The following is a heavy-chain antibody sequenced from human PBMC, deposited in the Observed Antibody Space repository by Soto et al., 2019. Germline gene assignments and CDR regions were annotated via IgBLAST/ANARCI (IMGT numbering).Heavy chain of an antibody. V-gene: IGHV3-23*01. D-gene: IGHD4-17*01. Sequence: EVQLLESGGGLVQPGGSLRLSCAASGFTFSSYAMSWVRQPPGKGLEWVSAISGRGGSTYYADSVKGRFTISRDNSKNTLYLQMNSLRAEDTAVYCCAKHYGGQGGIDFDYWGQGTLVTVSS. CDR2: ISGRGGST. CDR3: AKHYGGQGGIDFDY. CDR1: GFTFSSYA. J-gene: IGHJ4*02.